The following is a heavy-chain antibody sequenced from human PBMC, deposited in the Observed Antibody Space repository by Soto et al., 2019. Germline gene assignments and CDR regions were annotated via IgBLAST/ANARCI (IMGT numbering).Heavy chain of an antibody. CDR2: IGTSGDT. D-gene: IGHD6-6*01. CDR3: ARGALGFDP. J-gene: IGHJ5*02. V-gene: IGHV3-13*04. CDR1: GFTFGRYD. Sequence: EVQVVESGGGLVQPGGSLRPSCAASGFTFGRYDLHWVRQAPGRGLEWVSGIGTSGDTYYAGSVKGRFTISRENAKNSVYLQMNSLRAGDTAVYYCARGALGFDPWGQGTLVAVSS.